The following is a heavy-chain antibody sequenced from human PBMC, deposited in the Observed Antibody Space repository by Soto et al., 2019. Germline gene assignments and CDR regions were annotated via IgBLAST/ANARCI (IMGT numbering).Heavy chain of an antibody. Sequence: EVLLVESGGGLVQPGGSLRLSCAASGFNFNFYWMHWVRQAPGKGLVWVSRINGDGSTTDYADSVKGRFTISRDNAKNTLFLQMDSLRVEDTAVYYCVRDYPTNLEDADAMASWFDPWGQGTLVTVSS. V-gene: IGHV3-74*01. CDR2: INGDGSTT. J-gene: IGHJ5*02. CDR3: VRDYPTNLEDADAMASWFDP. D-gene: IGHD2-2*01. CDR1: GFNFNFYW.